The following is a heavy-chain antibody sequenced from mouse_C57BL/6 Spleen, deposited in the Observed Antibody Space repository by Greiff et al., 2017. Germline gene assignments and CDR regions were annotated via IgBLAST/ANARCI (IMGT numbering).Heavy chain of an antibody. J-gene: IGHJ1*03. Sequence: VQLQQSGAELVKPGASVKMSCKASGYTFTSYWITWVKQRPGQGLEWIGDIYPGSGSTNYNEKFKSKATLTVDTSSSTAYMQLSSLTSEDSAVYYCARGGYYGSSGRWYFDVWGTGTTVTVSS. V-gene: IGHV1-55*01. D-gene: IGHD1-1*01. CDR3: ARGGYYGSSGRWYFDV. CDR2: IYPGSGST. CDR1: GYTFTSYW.